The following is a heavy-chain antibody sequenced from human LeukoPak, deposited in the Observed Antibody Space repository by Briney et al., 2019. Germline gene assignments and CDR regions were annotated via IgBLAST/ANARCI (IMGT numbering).Heavy chain of an antibody. CDR1: GGSFSGYY. V-gene: IGHV4-34*01. J-gene: IGHJ4*02. CDR3: ARGRLLRRITIFGVVQYYFHY. Sequence: SETLSLTCAVYGGSFSGYYWSWIRQPPGKGLEWIGEINHSGSTNYNPSLKSRVTISVDTSKNQFSLKLSSVTAADTAVYYCARGRLLRRITIFGVVQYYFHYWGQGTLVTVSS. CDR2: INHSGST. D-gene: IGHD3-3*01.